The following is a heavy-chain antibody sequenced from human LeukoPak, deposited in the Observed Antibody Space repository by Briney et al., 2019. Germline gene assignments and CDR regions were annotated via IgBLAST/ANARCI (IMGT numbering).Heavy chain of an antibody. V-gene: IGHV4-4*02. CDR1: GGSISSSNW. J-gene: IGHJ3*02. Sequence: SGTLSLTCAVSGGSISSSNWWSWVRPPPGKGLEWIGEIYHSGSTNYNPSLKSRVTISVDKSKNQFSLKLSSVTAADTAVYYCARRYSGYENDAFDIWGQGTMVTVSS. CDR2: IYHSGST. D-gene: IGHD5-12*01. CDR3: ARRYSGYENDAFDI.